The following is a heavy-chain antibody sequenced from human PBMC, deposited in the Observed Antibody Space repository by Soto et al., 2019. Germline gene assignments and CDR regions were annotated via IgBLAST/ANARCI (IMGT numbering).Heavy chain of an antibody. CDR1: GFTFSSYA. V-gene: IGHV3-30-3*01. D-gene: IGHD2-15*01. CDR2: ISYDGSNK. Sequence: QVQLVESGGGVVQPGRSLRLSCAASGFTFSSYAMHWVRPAQGKGLEWVAVISYDGSNKYYADSVKGRFTISRDISKNTLYLQMNSLRAEDTAVYYCARAGGLLLDYWGQGTLVTVSS. CDR3: ARAGGLLLDY. J-gene: IGHJ4*02.